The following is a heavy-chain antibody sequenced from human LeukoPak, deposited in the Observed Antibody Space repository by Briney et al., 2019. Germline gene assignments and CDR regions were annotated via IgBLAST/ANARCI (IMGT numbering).Heavy chain of an antibody. CDR2: INPNSGGT. CDR1: GYTFTGYY. CDR3: ARETEYSTSGAFDI. J-gene: IGHJ3*02. Sequence: GASVKVSCKASGYTFTGYYMHWVRQAPGQGLEWMGWINPNSGGTNYAQKFQGRVTMTRDTSISTAYMELSRLRSDDTAVYYCARETEYSTSGAFDIWGQGTMVSVSS. V-gene: IGHV1-2*02. D-gene: IGHD6-6*01.